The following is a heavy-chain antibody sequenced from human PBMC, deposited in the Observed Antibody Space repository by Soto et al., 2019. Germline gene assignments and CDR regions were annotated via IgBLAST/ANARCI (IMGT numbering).Heavy chain of an antibody. J-gene: IGHJ4*02. Sequence: TGGSLRLSCAASGFTFSSYWMSWVRQAPGKGLEWVANIKQDGSEKYYVDSVKGRFTISRDNAKNSLYLQMNSLRAEDTAVYYCARSERGYCSSTSCYAEYDFWSGYPTPSLVDYWGQGTLVTVSS. CDR1: GFTFSSYW. D-gene: IGHD2-2*01. V-gene: IGHV3-7*01. CDR2: IKQDGSEK. CDR3: ARSERGYCSSTSCYAEYDFWSGYPTPSLVDY.